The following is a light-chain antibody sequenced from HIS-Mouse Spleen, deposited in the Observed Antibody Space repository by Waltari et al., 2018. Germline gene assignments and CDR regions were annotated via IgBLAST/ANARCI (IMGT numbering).Light chain of an antibody. Sequence: QSALTQPASVSGSPGQSITISCPGPSSDVGIYNLLSWYQQHPGKAPKLMIYEGSKRPSGVSNRFSGSKSGNTASLTISGLQAEDEADYYCCSYAGSSTWVFGGGTKLTVL. CDR2: EGS. CDR1: SSDVGIYNL. V-gene: IGLV2-23*01. J-gene: IGLJ3*02. CDR3: CSYAGSSTWV.